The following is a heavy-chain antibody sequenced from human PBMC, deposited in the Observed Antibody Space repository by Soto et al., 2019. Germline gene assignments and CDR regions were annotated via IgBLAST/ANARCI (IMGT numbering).Heavy chain of an antibody. CDR2: ISSSSSYI. CDR3: ARVYCSSTSCSGAFDI. Sequence: GGSLRLSCEASGFTFSSYSMNWVRQAPGKGLEWVSSISSSSSYIYYADSVKGRFTISRDNAKNSLYLQMNSLRAEDTAVYYCARVYCSSTSCSGAFDIWGQGTMVTVSS. J-gene: IGHJ3*02. CDR1: GFTFSSYS. V-gene: IGHV3-21*01. D-gene: IGHD2-2*01.